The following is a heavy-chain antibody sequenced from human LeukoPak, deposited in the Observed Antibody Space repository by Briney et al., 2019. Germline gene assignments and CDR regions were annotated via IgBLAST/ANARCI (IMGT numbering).Heavy chain of an antibody. Sequence: PSETLSLTCAVYGGSFSGYYWSWIRQPPGKGLEWIGEINHSGSTNYNPSLKSRVTISVDTSKNQFSLKLSSVTAADTAVYYCASPRGTPDYWGQGTLVTVSS. V-gene: IGHV4-34*01. CDR3: ASPRGTPDY. D-gene: IGHD2-15*01. CDR2: INHSGST. J-gene: IGHJ4*02. CDR1: GGSFSGYY.